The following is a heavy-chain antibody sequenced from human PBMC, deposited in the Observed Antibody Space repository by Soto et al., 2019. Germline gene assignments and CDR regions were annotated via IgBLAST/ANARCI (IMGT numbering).Heavy chain of an antibody. CDR1: GFTFSSYA. J-gene: IGHJ4*02. Sequence: GSLRLSCAASGFTFSSYAMSWVRQAPGKGLEWVSAISGSGGSTYYADSVKGRFTISRDNSKNTLYLQMNSLRAEDTAVYYCAKDPHRHPRLAYYFDYWGQGTLVTVSS. CDR3: AKDPHRHPRLAYYFDY. V-gene: IGHV3-23*01. CDR2: ISGSGGST.